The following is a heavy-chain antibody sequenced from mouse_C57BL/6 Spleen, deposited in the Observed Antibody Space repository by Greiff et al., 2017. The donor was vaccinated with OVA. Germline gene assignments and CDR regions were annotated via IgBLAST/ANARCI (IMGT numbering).Heavy chain of an antibody. CDR2: IYPSDSET. V-gene: IGHV1-52*01. CDR3: ASCYDVYYYAMDY. CDR1: GYTFTSYW. J-gene: IGHJ4*01. D-gene: IGHD2-12*01. Sequence: QVQLQQPGAELVRPGSSVKLSCKASGYTFTSYWMHWVKQRPIQGLEWIGNIYPSDSETHYTQKFKDKATLPLDTSSTTAYMQLSSLTSVDSAVYYSASCYDVYYYAMDYWGQGTSVTVSS.